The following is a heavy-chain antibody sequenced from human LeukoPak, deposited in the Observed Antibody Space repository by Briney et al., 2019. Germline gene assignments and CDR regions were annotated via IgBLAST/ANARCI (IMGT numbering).Heavy chain of an antibody. V-gene: IGHV4-59*08. CDR3: ARHCSGTSCYADDTFDI. Sequence: SETLSLTCTVSGGSISSYYWSWIRQSPGKRLEWIGYINSSGSTNYNPSLKSRITISVDTSKNQLSLRLSSVTAADTAVYYCARHCSGTSCYADDTFDIWGQGTMVTVSS. D-gene: IGHD2-2*01. J-gene: IGHJ3*02. CDR1: GGSISSYY. CDR2: INSSGST.